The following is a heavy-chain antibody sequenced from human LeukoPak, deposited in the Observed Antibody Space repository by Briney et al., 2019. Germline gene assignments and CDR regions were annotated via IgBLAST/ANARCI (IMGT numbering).Heavy chain of an antibody. CDR2: ISGSGSTT. Sequence: AGGSLRLSCAASGFIFSNYSMNWVRQAPGKGLEWVSYISGSGSTTSYADSVKGRFTISRDNAKNSLFLLMNSQRDEDTAVYFCARYFASWGQGTLVTVSS. J-gene: IGHJ4*02. CDR3: ARYFAS. V-gene: IGHV3-48*02. CDR1: GFIFSNYS.